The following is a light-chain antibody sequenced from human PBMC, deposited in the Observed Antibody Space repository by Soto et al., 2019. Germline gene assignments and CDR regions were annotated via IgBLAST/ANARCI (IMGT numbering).Light chain of an antibody. Sequence: QSALTQPASVSGSPGQSITISCTGTSNDVGSYNLVSWYQHHPGKAPKLMIFEGSKRPSGVSNRFSGSKSGNTASLTISGLQAEDEADFYCCSYEGSNYYVFGTGTKVTVL. J-gene: IGLJ1*01. V-gene: IGLV2-23*01. CDR2: EGS. CDR1: SNDVGSYNL. CDR3: CSYEGSNYYV.